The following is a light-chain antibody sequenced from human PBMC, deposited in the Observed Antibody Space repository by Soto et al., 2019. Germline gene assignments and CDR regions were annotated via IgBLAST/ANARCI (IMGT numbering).Light chain of an antibody. J-gene: IGLJ3*02. CDR1: SSDIGGYDC. V-gene: IGLV2-11*01. CDR2: DVN. Sequence: SVLTQPRSVSGSPGQSVTISCTGTSSDIGGYDCVSWYQQYPGRAPKLIIYDVNKRPSGVPDRFSGSKSGNTASLTISGLQAEDEADYYCCSYAGNFVAFGGGTKLTVL. CDR3: CSYAGNFVA.